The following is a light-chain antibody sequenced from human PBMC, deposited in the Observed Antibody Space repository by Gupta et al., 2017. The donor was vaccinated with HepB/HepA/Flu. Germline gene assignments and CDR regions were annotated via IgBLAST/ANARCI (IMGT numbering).Light chain of an antibody. Sequence: QSMLTQPPSASGTPGQTVTISCSGSSSNVETNYVYWYQQLPGTAPKLLIYRNNQRPSGVPDRFSGSKSGTSASLAISGLRSEDEADYYCASWDDSLSGPGVFGGGTKLTVL. CDR1: SSNVETNY. V-gene: IGLV1-47*01. J-gene: IGLJ2*01. CDR2: RNN. CDR3: ASWDDSLSGPGV.